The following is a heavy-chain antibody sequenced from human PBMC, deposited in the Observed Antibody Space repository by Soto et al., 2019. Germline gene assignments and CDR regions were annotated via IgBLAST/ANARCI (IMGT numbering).Heavy chain of an antibody. Sequence: GGSLRLSCVASGFTFSTYWMSWVRQAPGKGLEWVANIKQDGSEKYYVDSVKGRFTISRDNAKNSLYLQMNSLRAEDTAVYYCARGIILTGYYAFDYWGQGTLVTVSS. CDR2: IKQDGSEK. CDR3: ARGIILTGYYAFDY. CDR1: GFTFSTYW. D-gene: IGHD3-9*01. J-gene: IGHJ4*02. V-gene: IGHV3-7*03.